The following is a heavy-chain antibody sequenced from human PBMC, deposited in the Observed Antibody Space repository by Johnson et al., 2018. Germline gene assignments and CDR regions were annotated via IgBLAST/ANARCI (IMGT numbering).Heavy chain of an antibody. CDR1: GGTFSSYA. D-gene: IGHD4-17*01. CDR3: ATVDAFDI. CDR2: IIPIFGTA. J-gene: IGHJ3*02. Sequence: QVQLVESGAEVKKPGSSVKVSCKASGGTFSSYAISWVRQAPGQGLEWMGGIIPIFGTANYAQKFQGGVPITADESTSTAYMERSSLRSEETAVYYSATVDAFDIWGQGTMVTVSS. V-gene: IGHV1-69*01.